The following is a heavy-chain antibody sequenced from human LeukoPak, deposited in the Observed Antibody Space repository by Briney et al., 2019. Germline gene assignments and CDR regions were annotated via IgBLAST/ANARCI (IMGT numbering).Heavy chain of an antibody. CDR1: GVSIYSSTYY. CDR2: IYYNENT. CDR3: ARGITGTTY. Sequence: PSETLSLTCTVSGVSIYSSTYYWAWIRQPPGKGLEFIGSIYYNENTYHNPSLKSRLTISVDTSTNHFSLRLTSVTAADTAVYYCARGITGTTYWGQGTLVTVSS. D-gene: IGHD1-20*01. J-gene: IGHJ4*02. V-gene: IGHV4-39*02.